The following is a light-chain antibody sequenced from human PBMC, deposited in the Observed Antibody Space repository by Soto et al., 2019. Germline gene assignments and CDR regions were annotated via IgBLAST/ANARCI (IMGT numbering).Light chain of an antibody. CDR1: SSDVGSYNL. V-gene: IGLV2-23*01. J-gene: IGLJ2*01. CDR2: EGS. CDR3: CSYAGSSLVV. Sequence: QSVLTQPASVSGSPGQSITISCTGTSSDVGSYNLVSWYQQHPGKAPKLMIYEGSKRPSGVSNRFSGSKSGNTASLTISGLQAEDEADYYCCSYAGSSLVVFGGGPMLTVL.